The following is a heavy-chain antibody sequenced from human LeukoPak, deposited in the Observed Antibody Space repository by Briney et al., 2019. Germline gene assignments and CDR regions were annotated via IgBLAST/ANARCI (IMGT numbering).Heavy chain of an antibody. D-gene: IGHD2-2*02. CDR3: ARDIICSRTSCYTGVGFDS. CDR2: IQYDGSNK. Sequence: GGSLRLSCAASGFSFSSYGMQWVRQAPGKGLGWVAFIQYDGSNKYYADSVKGRFTISRDISKNTLYLQMTSLRAEDTAVYYCARDIICSRTSCYTGVGFDSWGQGTLVTVSS. V-gene: IGHV3-30*02. J-gene: IGHJ4*02. CDR1: GFSFSSYG.